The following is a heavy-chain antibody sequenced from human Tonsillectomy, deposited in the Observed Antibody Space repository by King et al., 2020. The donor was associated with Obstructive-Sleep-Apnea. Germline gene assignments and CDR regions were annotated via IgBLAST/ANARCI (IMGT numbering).Heavy chain of an antibody. CDR1: GNSFRNYN. V-gene: IGHV3-48*04. J-gene: IGHJ4*02. Sequence: QLVQSGGGLVHPGGSLRLSCVDSGNSFRNYNMNWVRQAPGKGLEWGSYIRSSSSTIYYADSVKGRFTISRDNAKNSLYLQMDSQRAEDTAVYYCVRSLTFDYWGQGALVTVSS. CDR2: IRSSSSTI. CDR3: VRSLTFDY.